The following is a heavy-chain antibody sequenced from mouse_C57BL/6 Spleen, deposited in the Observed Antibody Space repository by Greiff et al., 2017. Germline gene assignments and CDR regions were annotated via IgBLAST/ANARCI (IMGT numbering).Heavy chain of an antibody. CDR1: GYTFTSYW. CDR2: IDPSDSET. V-gene: IGHV1-52*01. Sequence: QVQLKQPGAELVRPGSSVKLSCKASGYTFTSYWMHWVKQRPIQGLEWIGNIDPSDSETHYNQKFKDKATLTVDKSSSTAYMQLSSLTSEDSAVYYCASSYYSNLYFDYWGQGTTLTVSS. CDR3: ASSYYSNLYFDY. J-gene: IGHJ2*01. D-gene: IGHD2-5*01.